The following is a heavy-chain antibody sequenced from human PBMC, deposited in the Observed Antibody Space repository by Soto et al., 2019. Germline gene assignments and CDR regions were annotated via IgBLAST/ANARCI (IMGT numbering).Heavy chain of an antibody. Sequence: EVQLVESGGGLVKPGGSLRLSCAASGFTFSSYSMNWVRQAPGKGLEWVSSISSSSSYIYYADSVKGRFTISRDTAKNSLYLQMNSLRAEDTAVYYCARDTYYYGSGTYSPWGQGTLVTVSS. J-gene: IGHJ5*02. V-gene: IGHV3-21*01. CDR2: ISSSSSYI. CDR3: ARDTYYYGSGTYSP. D-gene: IGHD3-10*01. CDR1: GFTFSSYS.